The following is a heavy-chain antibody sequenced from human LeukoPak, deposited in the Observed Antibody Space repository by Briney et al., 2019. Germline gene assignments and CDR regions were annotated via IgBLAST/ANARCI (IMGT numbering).Heavy chain of an antibody. Sequence: GGSLRLSCAASGFIFSSYSMNWVRQAPGKGLEWVSFISTSSSYIYYADSVKGRFTISRDNAKNSLYLQMNSLRAEDTAVYYCARASSSWYYFDYWGEGTLVTVSS. J-gene: IGHJ4*02. CDR3: ARASSSWYYFDY. CDR1: GFIFSSYS. CDR2: ISTSSSYI. V-gene: IGHV3-21*01. D-gene: IGHD6-13*01.